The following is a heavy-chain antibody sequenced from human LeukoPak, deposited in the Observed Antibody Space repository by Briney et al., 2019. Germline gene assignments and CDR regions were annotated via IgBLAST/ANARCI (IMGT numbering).Heavy chain of an antibody. Sequence: PGGSLRLSCAASGFTFSSYGMSWVRQAPGKGLEWVSAISGSGGSAYHADSVKGRFTISRDNSKNTLYLQMNSLRAEDTAVYYCAKDVVTTVTTFDYWGQGTLVTVSS. CDR2: ISGSGGSA. J-gene: IGHJ4*02. CDR1: GFTFSSYG. CDR3: AKDVVTTVTTFDY. V-gene: IGHV3-23*01. D-gene: IGHD4-17*01.